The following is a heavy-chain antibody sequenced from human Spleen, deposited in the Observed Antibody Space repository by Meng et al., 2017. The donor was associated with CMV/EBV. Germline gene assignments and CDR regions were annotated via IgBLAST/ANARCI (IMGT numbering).Heavy chain of an antibody. J-gene: IGHJ4*02. CDR3: ARVEISFDH. CDR1: GYTFSDYY. Sequence: KGYCKSSGYTFSDYYMHWVRQTPGQGLEWMGWIIPHSGDTNFAQKFQGRVRMTRDTSINTVYMELSRLRSDDTAMYYCARVEISFDHWGQGTLVTVSS. V-gene: IGHV1-2*02. CDR2: IIPHSGDT. D-gene: IGHD2/OR15-2a*01.